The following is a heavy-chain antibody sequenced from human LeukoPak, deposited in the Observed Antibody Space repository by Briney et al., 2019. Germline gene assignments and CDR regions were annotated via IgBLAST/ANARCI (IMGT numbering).Heavy chain of an antibody. CDR1: GGTFSNYA. D-gene: IGHD3-9*01. CDR2: IIPIFGTA. CDR3: ARVVYHFDWLLPVSGFDP. J-gene: IGHJ5*02. Sequence: GASVKVSCKASGGTFSNYAISWVRQAPGQGLEWMGGIIPIFGTANYAQKFQGRVTITADESTSTAYMELSSLRSEDTAVYYCARVVYHFDWLLPVSGFDPWGQGTLVTVSS. V-gene: IGHV1-69*13.